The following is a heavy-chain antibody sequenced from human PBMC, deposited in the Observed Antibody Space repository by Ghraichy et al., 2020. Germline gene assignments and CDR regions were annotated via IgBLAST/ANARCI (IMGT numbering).Heavy chain of an antibody. Sequence: GGSLRLSCAASGFTFSSYGMNWVRQAPGKGLEWVSSISSSCSYIYYADSVKGRFTISRDNAKNSMYLQMNSLRAEDTAVYYCARVTNEYQPIRLYAPYGKDGWGEGTKVTVCS. D-gene: IGHD2-2*01. V-gene: IGHV3-21*01. CDR1: GFTFSSYG. J-gene: IGHJ6*04. CDR3: ARVTNEYQPIRLYAPYGKDG. CDR2: ISSSCSYI.